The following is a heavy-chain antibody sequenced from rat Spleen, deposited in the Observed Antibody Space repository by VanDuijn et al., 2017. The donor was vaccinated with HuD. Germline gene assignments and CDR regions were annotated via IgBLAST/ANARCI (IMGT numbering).Heavy chain of an antibody. V-gene: IGHV3-1*01. CDR1: DYSITSNY. CDR2: ISYSGSS. Sequence: EVQLQESGPGLVKPSQSLSLTCSVTDYSITSNYWGWIRKFPGNKMEWIGHISYSGSSSYNPSLESRIYITRDTSKNHFFLHLNSVTAEDTATDDCASSVAGSSGFVYWGQGVMVTVAS. J-gene: IGHJ2*01. CDR3: ASSVAGSSGFVY. D-gene: IGHD1-3*01.